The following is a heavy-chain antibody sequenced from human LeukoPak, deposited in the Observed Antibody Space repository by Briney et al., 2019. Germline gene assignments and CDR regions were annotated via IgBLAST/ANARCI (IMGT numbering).Heavy chain of an antibody. D-gene: IGHD3-16*01. V-gene: IGHV3-7*05. J-gene: IGHJ4*01. CDR2: INQDGSEQ. CDR1: GFTFSSAC. CDR3: VREAGGMHY. Sequence: GGSLRLSCAASGFTFSSACMSWGRQAPGKGLEWVANINQDGSEQYYVDSVEGRFTISRDNAKSSLYLQMNSLRDEDTAVYYCVREAGGMHYWGQAALVTVSS.